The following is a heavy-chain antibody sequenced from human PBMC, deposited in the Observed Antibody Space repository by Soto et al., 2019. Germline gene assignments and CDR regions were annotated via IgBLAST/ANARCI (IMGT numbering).Heavy chain of an antibody. V-gene: IGHV3-30-3*01. CDR3: ARGAYRYFDY. D-gene: IGHD4-4*01. Sequence: QVQLVESGGGVVQPGKSLRLSCVDSGFTFSGYAMHWIRQAPGKAPEWVALISSDGSSTLYADSVRGRFTISRDNSRVTLYLQLNSLRPDDTAVFSCARGAYRYFDYWGQVALVTVYS. J-gene: IGHJ4*02. CDR2: ISSDGSST. CDR1: GFTFSGYA.